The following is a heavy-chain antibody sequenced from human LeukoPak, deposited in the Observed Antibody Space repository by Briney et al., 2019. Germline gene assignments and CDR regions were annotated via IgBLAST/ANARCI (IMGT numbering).Heavy chain of an antibody. CDR1: GGSFSGYY. Sequence: PSETLSLTCAVYGGSFSGYYWSWIRQPPGKGLEWIGEINHSGSTNYNPSLKSRVTISVDTSKNQFSLKPSSVTAADTAVYYCARVRNDILTGYYPVWFDPWGQGTLVTVSS. D-gene: IGHD3-9*01. J-gene: IGHJ5*02. CDR2: INHSGST. CDR3: ARVRNDILTGYYPVWFDP. V-gene: IGHV4-34*01.